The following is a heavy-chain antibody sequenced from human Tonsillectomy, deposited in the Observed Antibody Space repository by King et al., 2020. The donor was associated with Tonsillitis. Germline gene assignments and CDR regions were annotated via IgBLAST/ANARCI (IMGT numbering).Heavy chain of an antibody. D-gene: IGHD3-10*01. V-gene: IGHV3-9*01. CDR2: ISWNSGSI. Sequence: QLVQSGGGLVQPGRSLRLSCAASGFTFDDYAMHWVRQAPGKGLEWVSGISWNSGSIGYADSVKGRFTISRDNAKNSLYLQMNSLRAEDTALYYCAKEGMRFGEFPYYLDYWGQGTLVTVSS. J-gene: IGHJ4*02. CDR1: GFTFDDYA. CDR3: AKEGMRFGEFPYYLDY.